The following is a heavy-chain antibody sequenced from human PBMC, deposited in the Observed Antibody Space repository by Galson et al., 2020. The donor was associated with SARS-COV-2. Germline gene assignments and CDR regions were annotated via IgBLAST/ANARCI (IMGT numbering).Heavy chain of an antibody. V-gene: IGHV3-49*03. CDR3: ARGGFPYYYYMDV. CDR2: IRSRTYEGTT. Sequence: GGSLRLSCTVAGFTFGDFAMSWFRQAPGKGLEWVGFIRSRTYEGTTEYAASAKDRFTISRDDSKNVAYLQMNSLITEDTAVYYCARGGFPYYYYMDVWGKGTTVTVSS. CDR1: GFTFGDFA. J-gene: IGHJ6*03.